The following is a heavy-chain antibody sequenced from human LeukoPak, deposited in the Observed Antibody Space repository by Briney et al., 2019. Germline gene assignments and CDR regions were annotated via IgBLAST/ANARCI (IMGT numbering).Heavy chain of an antibody. CDR3: AGGRRLRGFDY. J-gene: IGHJ4*02. D-gene: IGHD5-12*01. CDR1: GGSFSGYY. V-gene: IGHV4-34*01. Sequence: SETLSLTCAVYGGSFSGYYWSWIRQPPGKGLEWIGEINHSGSTNYNPSLKSRVTISVDTSKNQFSLKLSSVTAADTAVYYCAGGRRLRGFDYWGQGTLVTVSS. CDR2: INHSGST.